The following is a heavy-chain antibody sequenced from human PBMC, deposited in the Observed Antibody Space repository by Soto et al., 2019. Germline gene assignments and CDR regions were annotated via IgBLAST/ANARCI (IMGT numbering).Heavy chain of an antibody. J-gene: IGHJ6*02. CDR3: AKLFRGTGLHYGMDV. D-gene: IGHD2-21*01. V-gene: IGHV3-23*01. CDR1: GFTFSSYP. Sequence: GGSLRLPCAASGFTFSSYPRIWVRQHPGKGLEWVSAISGSGGSTYYADSVKGRFTISRDNSKNTLYLQMNSLRADDTALYYCAKLFRGTGLHYGMDVCCQGTTVTVSS. CDR2: ISGSGGST.